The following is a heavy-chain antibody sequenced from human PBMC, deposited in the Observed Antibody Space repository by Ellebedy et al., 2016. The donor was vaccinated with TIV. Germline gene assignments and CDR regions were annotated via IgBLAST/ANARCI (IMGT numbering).Heavy chain of an antibody. Sequence: GESLKISCAASGFSFSSYDMSWVRQAPGKGLEWVSAIRGSGGSTFYADSVKGRFTISRDNSKNMLYLQMNSLRAEDTAVYYCAKTSVDKGNHYYNGMDVWGQGTTVTVSS. D-gene: IGHD5-12*01. V-gene: IGHV3-23*01. CDR3: AKTSVDKGNHYYNGMDV. CDR2: IRGSGGST. J-gene: IGHJ6*02. CDR1: GFSFSSYD.